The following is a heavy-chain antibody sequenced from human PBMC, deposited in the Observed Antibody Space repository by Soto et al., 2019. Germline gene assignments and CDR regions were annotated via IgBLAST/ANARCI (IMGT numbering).Heavy chain of an antibody. CDR3: ARQAGGQIGLVFGP. Sequence: SETLSLTCIVSGDSISSTSYYWGWIRQPPEKGLEWVASIYYSGSTYYNPSLKSRVTISVDTSKNQFSLRLSSVTAADTAIYYCARQAGGQIGLVFGPWGQGTLVTVSS. D-gene: IGHD2-15*01. J-gene: IGHJ5*02. V-gene: IGHV4-39*01. CDR2: IYYSGST. CDR1: GDSISSTSYY.